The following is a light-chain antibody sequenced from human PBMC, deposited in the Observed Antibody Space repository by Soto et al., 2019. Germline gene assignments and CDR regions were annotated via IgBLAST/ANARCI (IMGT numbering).Light chain of an antibody. CDR2: AAS. CDR1: QGTSSR. J-gene: IGKJ4*01. Sequence: DIQLTQSPSFLSASVGDRVTITCRASQGTSSRLAWYQQKPGKAPKLLIYAASTLQSGVPSRFSGSGSGTEFTLTISSLQPEDFATYYCQQLNSYPRTFGGGTKVEIK. V-gene: IGKV1-9*01. CDR3: QQLNSYPRT.